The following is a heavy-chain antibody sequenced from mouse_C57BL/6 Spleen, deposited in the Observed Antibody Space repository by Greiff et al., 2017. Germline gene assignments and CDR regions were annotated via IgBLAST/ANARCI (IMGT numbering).Heavy chain of an antibody. CDR2: IRLKSDNYAT. V-gene: IGHV6-3*01. D-gene: IGHD1-3*01. CDR1: GFTFSNYW. CDR3: ITFYYFDY. Sequence: EVMLVESGGGLVQPGGSMKLSCVASGFTFSNYWMNWVRQSPEKGLEWVAQIRLKSDNYATHYAESVKGRFTISRDDSKSSVYLQMNNLRAEDTGIYYCITFYYFDYWGQGTTLTVSS. J-gene: IGHJ2*01.